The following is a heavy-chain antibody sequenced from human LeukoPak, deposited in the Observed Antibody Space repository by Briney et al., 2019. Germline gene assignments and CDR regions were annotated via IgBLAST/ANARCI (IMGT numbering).Heavy chain of an antibody. Sequence: KASETLSLTCTVSNGSISGFYWGWIRQTPEQGLEWIGYIHHSETTNYSPSLKSRVTISLDTSKNQFSLKLSSVTAADTAVYYCARGGNGYNYFDYWGQGPLVTVSS. J-gene: IGHJ4*02. CDR1: NGSISGFY. V-gene: IGHV4-59*01. CDR3: ARGGNGYNYFDY. D-gene: IGHD5-24*01. CDR2: IHHSETT.